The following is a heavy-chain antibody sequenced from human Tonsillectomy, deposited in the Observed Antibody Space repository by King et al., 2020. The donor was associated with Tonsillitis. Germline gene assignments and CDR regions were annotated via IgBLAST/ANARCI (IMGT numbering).Heavy chain of an antibody. D-gene: IGHD5-12*01. CDR1: GYNFASYW. V-gene: IGHV5-51*03. CDR3: ARLVSGGYAQFDY. J-gene: IGHJ4*02. Sequence: QLVQSGAEVKKPGESLKIYGKGSGYNFASYWIDWVRQMHGKGLESMGIIYPGDSETRYIPSFQGQVTISVDKSISTAYLQWSSLKASDNAMYYCARLVSGGYAQFDYWGQGTLVTVSS. CDR2: IYPGDSET.